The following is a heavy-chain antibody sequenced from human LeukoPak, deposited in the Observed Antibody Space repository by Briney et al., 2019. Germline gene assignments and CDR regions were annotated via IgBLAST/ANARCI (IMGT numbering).Heavy chain of an antibody. CDR2: IYYSGST. Sequence: SETLSLTRTVSGGSISSGGYYWSWIRQHPGKGLEWIGYIYYSGSTYYNPSLKSRVTISVDTSKNQFSLKLSSVTAADTAVYYCASATRSYDSSGYTYYFDYWGQGTLVTVSS. CDR1: GGSISSGGYY. CDR3: ASATRSYDSSGYTYYFDY. D-gene: IGHD3-22*01. J-gene: IGHJ4*02. V-gene: IGHV4-31*03.